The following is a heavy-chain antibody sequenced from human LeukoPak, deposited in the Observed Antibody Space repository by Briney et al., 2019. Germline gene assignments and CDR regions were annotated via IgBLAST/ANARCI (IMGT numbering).Heavy chain of an antibody. CDR3: AKYYYGSGSYRRLRSDAFDI. V-gene: IGHV3-23*01. Sequence: PGGSLRLSCAASGFTFSSYAMSWVRQAPGKGLEWVSAISGSGGSTYYADSVKGRFTISRDNSKNTLYLQMNSLRAEDTAVYYCAKYYYGSGSYRRLRSDAFDIWGQGTMVTVSS. D-gene: IGHD3-10*01. J-gene: IGHJ3*02. CDR1: GFTFSSYA. CDR2: ISGSGGST.